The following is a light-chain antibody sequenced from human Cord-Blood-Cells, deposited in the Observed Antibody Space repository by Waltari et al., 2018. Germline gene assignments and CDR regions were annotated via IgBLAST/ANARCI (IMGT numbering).Light chain of an antibody. CDR1: QSVSSY. J-gene: IGKJ4*01. CDR2: DAS. V-gene: IGKV3-11*01. CDR3: QQRSNWPRLT. Sequence: EIVLTQSPATLSLSPGERATLSCRASQSVSSYLAWYQQKPGQAPRLLIYDASNRATGIPARLSGSGAGTDFTLTISCLEPEDFAVYYCQQRSNWPRLTFGGGTKVEIK.